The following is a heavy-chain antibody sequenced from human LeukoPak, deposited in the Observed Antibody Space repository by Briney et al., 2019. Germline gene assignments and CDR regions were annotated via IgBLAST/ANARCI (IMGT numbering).Heavy chain of an antibody. CDR3: ARVNYYYDSSGYSFDY. CDR2: IYSGGST. CDR1: GFIASSNY. V-gene: IGHV3-66*01. Sequence: GGSLRLSCTASGFIASSNYMSWVRQAPGKGLEWVSVIYSGGSTYYADSVKGRFTISRDNSKNTLYLQMNSLRAEDTAVYYCARVNYYYDSSGYSFDYWGQGTLVTVSS. J-gene: IGHJ4*02. D-gene: IGHD3-22*01.